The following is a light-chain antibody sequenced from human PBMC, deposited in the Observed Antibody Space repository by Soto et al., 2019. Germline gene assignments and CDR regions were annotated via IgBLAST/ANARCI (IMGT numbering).Light chain of an antibody. CDR3: QQYNSYSWT. CDR2: DAS. J-gene: IGKJ1*01. V-gene: IGKV3-15*01. CDR1: QSVSRN. Sequence: EIVMTQSPATLSLSPGGRATLSCRASQSVSRNLAWYQQKPGQPPRLLIYDASTRATGVPARFGGSGSGTEFTLTISSLQPDDFATYYCQQYNSYSWTFGQGTKVDIK.